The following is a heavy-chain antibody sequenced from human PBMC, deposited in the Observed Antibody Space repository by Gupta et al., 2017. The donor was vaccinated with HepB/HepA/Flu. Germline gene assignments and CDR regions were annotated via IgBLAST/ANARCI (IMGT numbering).Heavy chain of an antibody. CDR1: GYTLNELS. D-gene: IGHD3-22*01. CDR3: ATRFRDYYDSSGYYHNFDY. CDR2: FDPEDGET. Sequence: QVQLVQSGAEVKKPGASVKVSCKVSGYTLNELSMHWVRQAPGKGLEWMGGFDPEDGETIYAQKFQGRVTMTEDTSTDTAYMELSSLRSEDTAVYYCATRFRDYYDSSGYYHNFDYWGQGTLVTVSS. J-gene: IGHJ4*02. V-gene: IGHV1-24*01.